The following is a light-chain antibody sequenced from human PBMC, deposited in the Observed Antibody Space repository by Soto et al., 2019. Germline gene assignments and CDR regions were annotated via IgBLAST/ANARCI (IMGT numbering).Light chain of an antibody. CDR2: EVS. CDR3: SSYTSSSTV. CDR1: SSDVGGYNY. J-gene: IGLJ3*02. V-gene: IGLV2-14*01. Sequence: QSALTRPTSVSGSPGQSITISCTGTSSDVGGYNYVSWYQQHPGKAPKLMIYEVSNRPSGVSNRFSGSKSGNTASLTISGLQAEGEADYVCSSYTSSSTVFGRGTKVTVL.